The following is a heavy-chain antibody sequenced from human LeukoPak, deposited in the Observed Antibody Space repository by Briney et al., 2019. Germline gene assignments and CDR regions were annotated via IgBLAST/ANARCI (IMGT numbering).Heavy chain of an antibody. V-gene: IGHV3-23*01. CDR1: GFSISNYY. CDR2: ITKSGDQT. J-gene: IGHJ3*02. Sequence: SGGSLRLSCVASGFSISNYYIHWVRQAPGKGLEWVSTITKSGDQTHYADSVRGLFTISRDIFKNTLYLQMNSLRAEDTAVYHCVKSAGKDGYRDVFDIWGQGTVVTVSS. CDR3: VKSAGKDGYRDVFDI. D-gene: IGHD5-24*01.